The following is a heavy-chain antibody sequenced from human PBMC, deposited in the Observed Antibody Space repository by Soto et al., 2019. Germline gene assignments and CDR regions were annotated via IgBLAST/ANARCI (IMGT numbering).Heavy chain of an antibody. CDR3: AREGVGYYGSGSHPGYYYGMDV. CDR2: IYTSGST. J-gene: IGHJ6*02. V-gene: IGHV4-4*07. Sequence: ASETLSLTCTASGGSISSYYWSWIRQPAGKGLEWIGRIYTSGSTNYNPSLKSRVTMSVDTSKNQFSLKLSSVTAADTAVYYCAREGVGYYGSGSHPGYYYGMDVWGQGTTVTVSS. CDR1: GGSISSYY. D-gene: IGHD3-10*01.